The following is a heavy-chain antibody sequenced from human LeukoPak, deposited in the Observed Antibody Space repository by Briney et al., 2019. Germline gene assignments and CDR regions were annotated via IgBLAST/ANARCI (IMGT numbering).Heavy chain of an antibody. CDR2: MNPNSGNT. V-gene: IGHV1-8*03. CDR1: GYTFTSYD. J-gene: IGHJ5*02. CDR3: ARADCSSTSCYGRDQRWFDP. Sequence: EASVKVSCKASGYTFTSYDINWVRQATGQGLEGMGWMNPNSGNTGYAQKFQGRVTITRNTSISTAYMELSSLRSEDTAVYYCARADCSSTSCYGRDQRWFDPWGQGTLVTVSS. D-gene: IGHD2-2*01.